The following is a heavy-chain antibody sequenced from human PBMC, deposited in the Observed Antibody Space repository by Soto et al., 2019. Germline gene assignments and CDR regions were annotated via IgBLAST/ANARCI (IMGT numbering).Heavy chain of an antibody. D-gene: IGHD2-2*03. CDR3: ARDGYCSSTSCYSFDY. V-gene: IGHV3-64*01. CDR1: GFTFSSYA. J-gene: IGHJ4*02. CDR2: ISSNGGST. Sequence: GGSLRLSCAASGFTFSSYAMHWVRQAPGKGLEYVSAISSNGGSTYYANSVKGRFTISRDNSKNTLYLQMGSLRAEDMAVYYYARDGYCSSTSCYSFDYWGQGTLVTVSS.